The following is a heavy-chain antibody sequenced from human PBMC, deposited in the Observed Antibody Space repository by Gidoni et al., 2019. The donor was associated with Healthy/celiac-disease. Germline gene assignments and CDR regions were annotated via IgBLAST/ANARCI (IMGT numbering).Heavy chain of an antibody. V-gene: IGHV3-33*01. D-gene: IGHD7-27*01. J-gene: IGHJ2*01. Sequence: QVQLVESGGGVVQPGRSLRLACAASGFTFSSYGMHWVRQAPGKGLEWVAVIWYDGSNKYYADSVKGRFTISRDNSKNTLYLQMNSLRAEDTAVYYCARQLGIGRGYFDLWGRGTLVTVSS. CDR3: ARQLGIGRGYFDL. CDR1: GFTFSSYG. CDR2: IWYDGSNK.